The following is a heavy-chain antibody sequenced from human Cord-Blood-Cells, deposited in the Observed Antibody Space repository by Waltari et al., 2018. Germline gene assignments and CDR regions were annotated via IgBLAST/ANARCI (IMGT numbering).Heavy chain of an antibody. Sequence: QVQLVESGGGVVQPGRSLRLSCAASGFTFSSYAMHWVRQAPGKGLEWVAVISYDGSNKYYADSVKGRFTISRDNSKNTLYLQMNSLGSEDTAVYYCARDRWGSRRGPYYFDYWGQGTLVTVSS. CDR2: ISYDGSNK. J-gene: IGHJ4*02. CDR1: GFTFSSYA. V-gene: IGHV3-30-3*01. D-gene: IGHD7-27*01. CDR3: ARDRWGSRRGPYYFDY.